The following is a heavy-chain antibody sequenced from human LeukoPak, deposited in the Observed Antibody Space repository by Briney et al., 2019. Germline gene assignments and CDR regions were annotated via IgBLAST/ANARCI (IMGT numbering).Heavy chain of an antibody. J-gene: IGHJ5*02. CDR2: ISYDGSIE. CDR3: ARGGSILRGVRSWFDP. V-gene: IGHV3-30*04. Sequence: PGKSLRLSCEASGFTFRSFAMNWVRQAPGKGLESVALISYDGSIEYYADSVKGRFTISRDNSNSTLFLQMSSLRAEDTAVYYCARGGSILRGVRSWFDPWGQGTLVIVSS. D-gene: IGHD3-10*01. CDR1: GFTFRSFA.